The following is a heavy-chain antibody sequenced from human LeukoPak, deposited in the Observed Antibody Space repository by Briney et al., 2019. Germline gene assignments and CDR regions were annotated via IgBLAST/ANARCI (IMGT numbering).Heavy chain of an antibody. D-gene: IGHD5-18*01. V-gene: IGHV3-7*01. CDR3: AKDAWIQLWLPGHFDY. CDR1: GFTFSSYW. CDR2: IKEDGSEK. J-gene: IGHJ4*02. Sequence: GGSLRLSCAASGFTFSSYWMSWVRQAPGKGLEWVANIKEDGSEKYYVDSVKGRFTISRDNAKNSLYLQMNSLRAEDTAVYYCAKDAWIQLWLPGHFDYWGQGTLVTVSS.